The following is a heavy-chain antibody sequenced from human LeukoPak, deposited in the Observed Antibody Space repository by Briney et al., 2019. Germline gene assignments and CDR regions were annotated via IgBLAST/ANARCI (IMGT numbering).Heavy chain of an antibody. CDR2: ISSSGSTI. CDR1: GFTFSDYY. D-gene: IGHD3-3*01. Sequence: GGSLRLSCAASGFTFSDYYMSWLRQAPGKGLKWVSYISSSGSTIYYADSVKGRFTISRDNAKNSLYLQMNSLRAEDTAVYYCARDYGTTISYYYGMDVWGQGTTVTVSS. V-gene: IGHV3-11*01. CDR3: ARDYGTTISYYYGMDV. J-gene: IGHJ6*02.